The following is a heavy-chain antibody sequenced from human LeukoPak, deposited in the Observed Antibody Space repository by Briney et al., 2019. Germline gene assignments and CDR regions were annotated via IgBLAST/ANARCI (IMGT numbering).Heavy chain of an antibody. D-gene: IGHD3-10*01. CDR3: AKSPRGLLWFGELSYYYYYMDV. CDR1: GFTFSSYG. CDR2: IRYDGSNK. J-gene: IGHJ6*03. V-gene: IGHV3-30*02. Sequence: GGSLRLSCAASGFTFSSYGMHWVRQAPGKGLEWVAFIRYDGSNKYYADSVKGRFTISRDNSKNTLYLQMNSLRAEDTAVYYCAKSPRGLLWFGELSYYYYYMDVWGKGTTVTVSS.